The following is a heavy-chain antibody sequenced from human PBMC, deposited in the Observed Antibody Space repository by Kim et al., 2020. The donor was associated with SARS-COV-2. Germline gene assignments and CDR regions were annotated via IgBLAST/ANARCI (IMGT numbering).Heavy chain of an antibody. CDR1: GGSFSGYY. D-gene: IGHD3-16*01. Sequence: SETLSLTCAVYGGSFSGYYWSWIRQPPGKGLEWIGEINHSGSTNYNPSLKSRVTISVDTSKNQFSLKLSSVTAADTAVYYCARNIHRGSWFDPWGQGTLVTVSS. CDR2: INHSGST. J-gene: IGHJ5*02. V-gene: IGHV4-34*01. CDR3: ARNIHRGSWFDP.